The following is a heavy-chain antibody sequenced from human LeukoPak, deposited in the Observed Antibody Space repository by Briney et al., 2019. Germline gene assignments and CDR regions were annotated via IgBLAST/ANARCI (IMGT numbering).Heavy chain of an antibody. D-gene: IGHD2-2*01. CDR2: IIPIFGTA. CDR1: GGTFSSYA. Sequence: ASVKVSCKASGGTFSSYAISWVRQAPGQGLEWMGGIIPIFGTANYAQKFQGRVTITADESTSTAYMELSSLRSEDTAVYYCARELRSCSSTSCCVDGLYNWFDPWGQGTLVTVSS. V-gene: IGHV1-69*13. CDR3: ARELRSCSSTSCCVDGLYNWFDP. J-gene: IGHJ5*02.